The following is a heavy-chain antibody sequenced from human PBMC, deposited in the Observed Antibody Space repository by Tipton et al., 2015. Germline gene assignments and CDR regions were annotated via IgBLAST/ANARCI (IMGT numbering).Heavy chain of an antibody. CDR2: ISWNSDIT. CDR1: GFTFDDYA. D-gene: IGHD5-12*01. CDR3: VNGGGHAAHDFDY. Sequence: SLRLSCAASGFTFDDYAMHWVRQAPGKGLEWVSSISWNSDITAYADSVKGRFTISRDNAKISLYLQMNSLRDEDTAVYYCVNGGGHAAHDFDYWGQGTLVTVSS. J-gene: IGHJ4*02. V-gene: IGHV3-9*01.